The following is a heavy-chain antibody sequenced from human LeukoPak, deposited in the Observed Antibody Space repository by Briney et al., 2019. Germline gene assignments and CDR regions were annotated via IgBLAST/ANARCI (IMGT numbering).Heavy chain of an antibody. CDR2: ISSSSDYI. V-gene: IGHV3-21*01. Sequence: PGGSLRLSCEASGFTFSTYLMNWVRQAPGKGLEWVSSISSSSDYIYYVDSVKGRFTISRDNAKNSLFLQMNSLRAEDTAVYFCARGNIKFDYWGRGTLVTVSS. CDR3: ARGNIKFDY. CDR1: GFTFSTYL. J-gene: IGHJ4*02.